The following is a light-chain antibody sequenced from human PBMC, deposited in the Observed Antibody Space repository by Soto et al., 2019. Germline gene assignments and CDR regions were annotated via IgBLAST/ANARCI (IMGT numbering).Light chain of an antibody. CDR3: QQYSTYSRT. V-gene: IGKV1-5*03. Sequence: DIQMTQSPSTLSASVGDRVTITCRASQSISTWLAWYQQKPGKAPKLLIYKASSLESWVPSRFSGSGAGTEFTLTISSVQPDVFAAYYCQQYSTYSRTFGQGTKVEIK. J-gene: IGKJ1*01. CDR1: QSISTW. CDR2: KAS.